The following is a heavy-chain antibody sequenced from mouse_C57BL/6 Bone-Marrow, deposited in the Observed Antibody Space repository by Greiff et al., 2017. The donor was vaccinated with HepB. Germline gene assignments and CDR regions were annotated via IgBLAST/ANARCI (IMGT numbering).Heavy chain of an antibody. CDR1: GYSITSGYY. Sequence: EVKLQESGPGLVKPSQSLSLTCSVTGYSITSGYYWNWIRQFPGNKLEWMGYISYDGSNNYNPSLKNRISITRDTSKNQFFLKLNSVTTEDTATYYCARAIYDGYYDAMDYWGQGTSVTVSS. D-gene: IGHD2-3*01. CDR3: ARAIYDGYYDAMDY. V-gene: IGHV3-6*01. CDR2: ISYDGSN. J-gene: IGHJ4*01.